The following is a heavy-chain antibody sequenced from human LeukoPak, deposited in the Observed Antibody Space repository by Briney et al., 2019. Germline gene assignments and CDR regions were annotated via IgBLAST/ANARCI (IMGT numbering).Heavy chain of an antibody. V-gene: IGHV3-30*18. CDR3: AKDLVARAQGYYGMDV. Sequence: GRSLRLSCAASGFTFSSYGMHWVRQAPGKGLEWVAVISYDGSNKYYADPVKGRFTISRDNSKNTLYPQMNSLRAEDTAVYYCAKDLVARAQGYYGMDVWGQGATVTVSS. J-gene: IGHJ6*02. CDR1: GFTFSSYG. D-gene: IGHD2-15*01. CDR2: ISYDGSNK.